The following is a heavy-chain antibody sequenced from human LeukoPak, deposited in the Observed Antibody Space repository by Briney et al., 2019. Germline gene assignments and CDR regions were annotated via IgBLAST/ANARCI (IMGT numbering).Heavy chain of an antibody. Sequence: SETLSLTCTFSGGSISSYYWSWIRQPAGKGLEWIGRIYTSGSTNYNPSLKCRVTVSVDTSKNQFSLKLSSVTAADTAVYYCAREATYYYDSSAQWPVFDYWGQGTLVTVSS. J-gene: IGHJ4*02. CDR2: IYTSGST. V-gene: IGHV4-4*07. D-gene: IGHD3-22*01. CDR1: GGSISSYY. CDR3: AREATYYYDSSAQWPVFDY.